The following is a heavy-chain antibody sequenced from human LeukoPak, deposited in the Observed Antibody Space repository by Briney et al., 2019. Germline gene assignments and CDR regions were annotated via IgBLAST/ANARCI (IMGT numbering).Heavy chain of an antibody. CDR3: ARERLQLVTDPYYYYGMDV. CDR1: GFTFSSYS. D-gene: IGHD6-13*01. CDR2: ISSSSSYI. Sequence: GGSLRLSCAASGFTFSSYSMNWVRQAPGKGLEWVSSISSSSSYIYYADSVKGRFTISRDNAKNSLYLQMNSLRAEDTAVYYCARERLQLVTDPYYYYGMDVWGQGTTVTVSS. J-gene: IGHJ6*02. V-gene: IGHV3-21*01.